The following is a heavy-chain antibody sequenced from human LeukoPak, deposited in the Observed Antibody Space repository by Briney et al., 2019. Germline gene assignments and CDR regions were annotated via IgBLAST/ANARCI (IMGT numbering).Heavy chain of an antibody. CDR2: ISYDGSNK. D-gene: IGHD5-24*01. V-gene: IGHV3-30*04. Sequence: GGSLRLSCAASGFTFSSYAIHWVRQAPGKGLEWVTIISYDGSNKYYADSVKGRFTISRDNAKNSLYLQMNSLRAEDTAFYYCAREERWLQSFALIDYWGQGTLPTVSS. CDR3: AREERWLQSFALIDY. J-gene: IGHJ4*02. CDR1: GFTFSSYA.